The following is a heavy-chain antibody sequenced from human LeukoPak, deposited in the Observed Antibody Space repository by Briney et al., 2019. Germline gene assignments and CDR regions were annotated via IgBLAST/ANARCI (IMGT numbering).Heavy chain of an antibody. D-gene: IGHD6-13*01. CDR3: ARDVEGQQLVRHNWFDP. Sequence: ASVKVSCKASGYTFTSYDINWVRQAPGQGLEWMGWISAYNGNTNYAQKLQGRVTMTTDTSTSTAYMELRSLRSDDTAVYYCARDVEGQQLVRHNWFDPWGQGTLVTVSS. CDR1: GYTFTSYD. CDR2: ISAYNGNT. J-gene: IGHJ5*02. V-gene: IGHV1-18*01.